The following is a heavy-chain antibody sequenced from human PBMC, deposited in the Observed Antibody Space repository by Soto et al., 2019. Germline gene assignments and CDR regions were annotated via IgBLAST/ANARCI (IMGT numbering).Heavy chain of an antibody. Sequence: ETLSITCSVPGDSISSSDWGSWVRQPPGKGLEWIGEIYHSGSTNYNPSLKSRVTISVDKSKNQFSLKLSSVTAADTAVYYCARTTPTYYYASSGYYNWGQGTMVTVPQ. CDR1: GDSISSSDW. J-gene: IGHJ4*02. CDR3: ARTTPTYYYASSGYYN. D-gene: IGHD3-22*01. V-gene: IGHV4-4*02. CDR2: IYHSGST.